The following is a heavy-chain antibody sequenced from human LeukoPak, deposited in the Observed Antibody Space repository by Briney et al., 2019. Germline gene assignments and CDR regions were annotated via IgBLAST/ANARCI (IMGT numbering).Heavy chain of an antibody. CDR1: GYSFTSYW. CDR3: ARHETYYYGSGSYLSYYYYYMDV. Sequence: GESLKISCKGSGYSFTSYWIGWVRQMPGKGLEWMGIIYPGDSDTRYSPFFQGQVTISADKSISTAYLQWSSLKASDTAMYYCARHETYYYGSGSYLSYYYYYMDVWGKGTTVTVSS. J-gene: IGHJ6*03. D-gene: IGHD3-10*01. V-gene: IGHV5-51*01. CDR2: IYPGDSDT.